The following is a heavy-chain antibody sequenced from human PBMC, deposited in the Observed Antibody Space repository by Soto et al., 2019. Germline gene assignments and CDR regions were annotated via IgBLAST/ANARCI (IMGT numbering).Heavy chain of an antibody. J-gene: IGHJ4*02. Sequence: SETLSLTCTVYGGSFSGYYWSWIRQPPGKGLEWIGEISHSGNTNYSPSLKSRVIVSVDLSKNQFSLKVNSVTAADTSLYYCARSRCSDDSCSSSHHFDYWGQGFRVTVSS. D-gene: IGHD2-15*01. CDR1: GGSFSGYY. CDR3: ARSRCSDDSCSSSHHFDY. V-gene: IGHV4-34*01. CDR2: ISHSGNT.